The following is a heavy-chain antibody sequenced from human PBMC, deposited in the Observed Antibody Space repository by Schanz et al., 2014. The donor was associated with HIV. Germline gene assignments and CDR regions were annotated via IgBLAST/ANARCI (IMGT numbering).Heavy chain of an antibody. V-gene: IGHV3-11*01. CDR2: ISANGATR. D-gene: IGHD3-10*01. Sequence: GQLVEAGGGLGKPGGSLRLSCAASGFTFTDNYMSGVRQAPGKGPEWLSSISANGATREYADSVEGRFTISRDNARTSLYLQMNSLRAEDTAVYYCARVFGRTYGLPDYWGQGTLVTVSS. CDR1: GFTFTDNY. CDR3: ARVFGRTYGLPDY. J-gene: IGHJ4*02.